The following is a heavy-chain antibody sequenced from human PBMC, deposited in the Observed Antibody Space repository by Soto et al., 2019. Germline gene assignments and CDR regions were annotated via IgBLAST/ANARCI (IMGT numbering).Heavy chain of an antibody. CDR2: IYTSGST. CDR3: ARDGYDSSGYYYAYFDY. V-gene: IGHV4-4*07. D-gene: IGHD3-22*01. Sequence: SETLSLTCTVSGGSISSYYWSWIRQPAGKGLEWIGRIYTSGSTNYNPSLKSRVTMSVDTSKNQFSLKLSSVTAADTAVYYCARDGYDSSGYYYAYFDYWGQGTLVTVSS. CDR1: GGSISSYY. J-gene: IGHJ4*02.